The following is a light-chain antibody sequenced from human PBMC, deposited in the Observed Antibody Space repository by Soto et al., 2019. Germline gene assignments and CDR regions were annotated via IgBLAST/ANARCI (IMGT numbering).Light chain of an antibody. CDR1: SNDVGGYNY. V-gene: IGLV2-14*01. CDR3: SSYTSSSTLV. J-gene: IGLJ2*01. CDR2: DVS. Sequence: QSALTQPASVSGSPGQSITISCTGTSNDVGGYNYVSWYQQHPGKAPKLMIYDVSNRPSGVSNRFSGSKSGNTASLTISGLQAEDEADYYCSSYTSSSTLVFGGGTKLTV.